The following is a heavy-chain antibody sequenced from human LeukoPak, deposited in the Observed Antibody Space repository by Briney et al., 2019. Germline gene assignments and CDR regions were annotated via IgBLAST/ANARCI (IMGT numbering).Heavy chain of an antibody. J-gene: IGHJ4*02. CDR2: IYYRGST. CDR3: AIHAGSSSIWFDFDY. V-gene: IGHV4-39*01. D-gene: IGHD6-13*01. CDR1: GASISASIYY. Sequence: PSETLSLTCTISGASISASIYYWGWIRQPPGKGLEWIGSIYYRGSTYYNPSLKSRVTLSVDTSKNQFSLKLSSVTAADTAVYYCAIHAGSSSIWFDFDYWGRGTLVTVSS.